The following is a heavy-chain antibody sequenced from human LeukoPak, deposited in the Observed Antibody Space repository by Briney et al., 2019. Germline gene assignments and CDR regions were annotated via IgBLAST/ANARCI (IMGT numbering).Heavy chain of an antibody. CDR3: VKSPRGAVWYYFDY. Sequence: HPGRSLRLSCAASGFTFDDYAMHWVRQVPGKGLEWVSGINWNSDTIKYADSVKGRFTISRDNAKSSLYLQMNSLRAEDMALYYCVKSPRGAVWYYFDYWGQGTLVTVSS. D-gene: IGHD3-10*01. CDR1: GFTFDDYA. V-gene: IGHV3-9*03. J-gene: IGHJ4*02. CDR2: INWNSDTI.